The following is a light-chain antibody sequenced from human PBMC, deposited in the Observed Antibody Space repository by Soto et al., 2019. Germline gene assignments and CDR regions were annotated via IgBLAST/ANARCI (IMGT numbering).Light chain of an antibody. CDR2: GAS. J-gene: IGKJ1*01. V-gene: IGKV3-15*01. CDR3: PQYKSWHRT. CDR1: QSVSID. Sequence: EIVMTQSPATQSVSPGERATLSCIASQSVSIDLDRYQQNPGQAARVLVSGASARAPGISGRFSGSGSGIEFPLTIGSLQSEDCAVYYCPQYKSWHRTSGQGTK.